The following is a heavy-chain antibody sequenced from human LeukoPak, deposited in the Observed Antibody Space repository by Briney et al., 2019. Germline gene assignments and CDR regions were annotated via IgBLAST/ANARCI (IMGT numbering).Heavy chain of an antibody. CDR3: AKVAEVGATGYYYYMDV. J-gene: IGHJ6*03. V-gene: IGHV3-23*01. D-gene: IGHD1-26*01. CDR1: GFTFNSYA. Sequence: GGSLRLSCAASGFTFNSYAMSWVRQAPGKGLEWVSAISGRDGSTKYADSVKGRFTISRDNSKNTLYLQMNSLRAEDTAVYYCAKVAEVGATGYYYYMDVWGKGTTVTISS. CDR2: ISGRDGST.